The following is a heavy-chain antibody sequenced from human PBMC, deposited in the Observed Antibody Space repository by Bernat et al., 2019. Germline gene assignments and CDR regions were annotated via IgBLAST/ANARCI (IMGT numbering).Heavy chain of an antibody. V-gene: IGHV3-23*04. Sequence: VQLVESGGGVVQSGGSLRLSCAASGFTFSSHGMSWVRQAPGKGLEWVSSIGRSGNTYYSDSAKGRFTISRDNSKNTLNLQMNTLRAEDTAVYYCATRGPTGSYFFDSWGQGTLVTVSS. J-gene: IGHJ4*02. CDR1: GFTFSSHG. CDR3: ATRGPTGSYFFDS. D-gene: IGHD3-10*01. CDR2: IGRSGNT.